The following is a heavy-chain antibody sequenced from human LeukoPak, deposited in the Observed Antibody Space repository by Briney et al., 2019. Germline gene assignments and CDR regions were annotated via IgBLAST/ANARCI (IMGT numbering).Heavy chain of an antibody. Sequence: GGSLRLSCAASGFTFCSYGMHWVRQAPGKGLEWVVVIKYDGSNKYSADSVKGRFTISRDNSKNTLYLQMNSLRAEDTAVYYCARGPLLKWWSQELDNYFDYWGQGTLVTVSS. D-gene: IGHD2-15*01. V-gene: IGHV3-30*03. J-gene: IGHJ4*02. CDR3: ARGPLLKWWSQELDNYFDY. CDR1: GFTFCSYG. CDR2: IKYDGSNK.